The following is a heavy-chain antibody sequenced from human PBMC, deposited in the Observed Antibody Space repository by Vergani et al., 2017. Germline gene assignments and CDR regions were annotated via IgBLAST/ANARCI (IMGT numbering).Heavy chain of an antibody. CDR1: GDSITSRLDY. V-gene: IGHV4-39*01. CDR3: ARHLTTSYVSPFDL. Sequence: QLQLQESGPGLVKPSETLSLTCSVSGDSITSRLDYWGWIRQTPGKGLEWLGTVHSTGTTYYNPSLKSRLTVSVDRSNNYLSLNLTSVTATDTAVYYCARHLTTSYVSPFDLWGRGALVTVSS. D-gene: IGHD3-9*01. CDR2: VHSTGTT. J-gene: IGHJ2*01.